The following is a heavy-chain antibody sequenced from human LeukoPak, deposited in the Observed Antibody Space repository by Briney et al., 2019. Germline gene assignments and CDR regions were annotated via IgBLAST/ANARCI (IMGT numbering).Heavy chain of an antibody. Sequence: PGGSLRLSCAATGLTVSSNYMSWVRQAPGKGLEWVSVIYSGGSTYYADSVKGRFTISRDNSKNTLYLQMDSLRAEDTAVYYCARASTVTRGDYYYYGMDVWGQGTTVTVSS. CDR3: ARASTVTRGDYYYYGMDV. J-gene: IGHJ6*02. D-gene: IGHD4-17*01. CDR1: GLTVSSNY. CDR2: IYSGGST. V-gene: IGHV3-66*01.